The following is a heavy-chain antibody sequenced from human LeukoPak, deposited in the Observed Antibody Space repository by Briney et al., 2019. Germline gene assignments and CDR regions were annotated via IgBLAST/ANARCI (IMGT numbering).Heavy chain of an antibody. CDR1: GFTFSSYA. D-gene: IGHD6-13*01. CDR3: ARDQQQLGPIYYYYYYYMDV. V-gene: IGHV3-30*04. CDR2: ISYDGSNK. Sequence: GGSLRLSCAASGFTFSSYAMHWVRQAPGKGLEWVAVISYDGSNKYYADSVKGRFTISRDNSKNTLYLQMNSLRSDDTAVYYCARDQQQLGPIYYYYYYYMDVWGKGTTVTISS. J-gene: IGHJ6*03.